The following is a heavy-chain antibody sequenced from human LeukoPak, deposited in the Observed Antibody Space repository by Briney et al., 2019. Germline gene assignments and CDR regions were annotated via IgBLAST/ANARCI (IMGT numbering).Heavy chain of an antibody. V-gene: IGHV4-59*08. CDR3: ARLPSFDY. Sequence: KPSETLSLTCTVSGGSISSYYWSWIRQPPGKGLEWIGYISYSGSTNYNPSLKSRVTTSVDTSKNQLSLKLTSVTAADTAVYYCARLPSFDYWGQGTLVTVSS. CDR1: GGSISSYY. J-gene: IGHJ4*02. CDR2: ISYSGST.